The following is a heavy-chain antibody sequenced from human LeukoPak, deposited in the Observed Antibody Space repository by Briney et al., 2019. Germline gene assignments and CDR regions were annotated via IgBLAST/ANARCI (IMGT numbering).Heavy chain of an antibody. J-gene: IGHJ4*02. D-gene: IGHD6-13*01. CDR1: GFTFSSYS. Sequence: GGSLRLSCAASGFTFSSYSMNWVRQAPGKGLEWVSSISSSSAYIYYADSVKGRFTISRDNAKNSLYLQMNSLRAEDTAVYYCARPLDTYSSSSLNFDYWGQGTLVTVSS. CDR2: ISSSSAYI. CDR3: ARPLDTYSSSSLNFDY. V-gene: IGHV3-21*01.